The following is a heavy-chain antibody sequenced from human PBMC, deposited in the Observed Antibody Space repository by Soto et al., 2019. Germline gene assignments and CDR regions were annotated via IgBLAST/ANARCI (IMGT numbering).Heavy chain of an antibody. CDR1: GGSISSGGYS. CDR2: IYHSGST. J-gene: IGHJ5*02. CDR3: ARASYSSSWYEVDP. Sequence: QLQLQESGSGLVKPSQTLSLTCAVSGGSISSGGYSWSWIRQPPGKGLEWIGYIYHSGSTYYNPYLKSRVTISVDRSKNQFSLKLSSVTAADTAVYYCARASYSSSWYEVDPWGQGTLVTVSS. D-gene: IGHD6-13*01. V-gene: IGHV4-30-2*01.